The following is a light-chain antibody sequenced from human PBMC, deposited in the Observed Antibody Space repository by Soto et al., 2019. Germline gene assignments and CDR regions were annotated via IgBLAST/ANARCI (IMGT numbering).Light chain of an antibody. Sequence: EVVMTQSPATLSVSPGERATLSCRASQSVRSHLAWYQQKPGQAPSLLIFGASTRATGVPARFSGSESGTEFTLTISSLQSEDVAVYFCQQYNNWPRATFGGGTKVDIK. CDR2: GAS. V-gene: IGKV3-15*01. J-gene: IGKJ4*01. CDR1: QSVRSH. CDR3: QQYNNWPRAT.